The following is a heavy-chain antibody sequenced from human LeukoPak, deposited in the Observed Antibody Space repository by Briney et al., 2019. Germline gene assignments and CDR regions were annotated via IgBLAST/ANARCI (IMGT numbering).Heavy chain of an antibody. CDR2: ISSSSSYI. Sequence: GESLRLSCAASGFTFSSYSMNWVRQAPGKGLEWVSSISSSSSYIYYADSVKGRFTISRDNAKNSLYLQMNSLRAEDTAVYYCARMGDADAFDIWGQGTMVTVSS. J-gene: IGHJ3*02. V-gene: IGHV3-21*01. CDR3: ARMGDADAFDI. D-gene: IGHD3-16*01. CDR1: GFTFSSYS.